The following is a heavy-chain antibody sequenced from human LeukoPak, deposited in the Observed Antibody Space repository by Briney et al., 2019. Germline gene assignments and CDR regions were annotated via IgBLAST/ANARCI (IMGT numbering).Heavy chain of an antibody. D-gene: IGHD1-26*01. V-gene: IGHV3-23*01. CDR1: AFTFSSYA. CDR3: ARISGSRAWDFDY. Sequence: GGSLRLSCAASAFTFSSYAMSWVRQAPGKGLEWVSTIHGSSDTIYYADSVKGRFTISRDNSKNTLFLQMNSLRAEDTAVYYCARISGSRAWDFDYWGQGTLVTVSS. CDR2: IHGSSDTI. J-gene: IGHJ4*02.